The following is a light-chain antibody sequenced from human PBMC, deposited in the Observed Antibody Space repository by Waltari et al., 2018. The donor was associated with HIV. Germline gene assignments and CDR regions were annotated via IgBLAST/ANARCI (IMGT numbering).Light chain of an antibody. J-gene: IGKJ2*01. CDR1: QSVSRNH. CDR3: QQYATSSYT. Sequence: EIVLTQSPGTLSLSPGDRATLSCRASQSVSRNHLAWYQQKPGLSPRLLIHGASTRATGIPDRFGGSGSGTDFTLTISRLEPEDSAVYYCQQYATSSYTFGQGTKLEIK. V-gene: IGKV3-20*01. CDR2: GAS.